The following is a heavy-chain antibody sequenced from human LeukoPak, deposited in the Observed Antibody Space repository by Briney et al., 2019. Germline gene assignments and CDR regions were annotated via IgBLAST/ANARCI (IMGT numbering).Heavy chain of an antibody. CDR3: ARELVPYYDILTGYYLSAFDI. CDR1: GGTFSSYA. CDR2: IIPIFGTA. V-gene: IGHV1-69*01. D-gene: IGHD3-9*01. Sequence: ASVKVSCKASGGTFSSYAISWVRQAPGQGLEWMGGIIPIFGTANYAQKFQGRVTITADESTSTAYMELSSLRSEDTAVYYCARELVPYYDILTGYYLSAFDIWGQGTMVTVSS. J-gene: IGHJ3*02.